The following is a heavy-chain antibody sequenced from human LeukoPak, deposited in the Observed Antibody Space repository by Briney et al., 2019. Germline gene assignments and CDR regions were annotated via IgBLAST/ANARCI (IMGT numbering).Heavy chain of an antibody. CDR3: ARAYCGGDCYWRAFDI. V-gene: IGHV3-53*01. Sequence: PGGSLRLSCAASGFTVSSNYMSWVRQAPGKGLEWVSVIYSGGSTYYADSVKGRFTISRDNSKNTLYLQMNSLRAEDTAVYYCARAYCGGDCYWRAFDIWGQGTMVTVSS. D-gene: IGHD2-21*02. CDR1: GFTVSSNY. J-gene: IGHJ3*02. CDR2: IYSGGST.